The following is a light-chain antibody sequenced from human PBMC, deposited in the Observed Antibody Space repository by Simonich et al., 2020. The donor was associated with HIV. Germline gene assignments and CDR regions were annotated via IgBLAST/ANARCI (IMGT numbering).Light chain of an antibody. V-gene: IGKV1-39*01. Sequence: DLQMTQSPSSLSASIGDRVTITCRASQSISSYLNWYQQKPGKAPKLLIYAASSLQSGVPSRFSASGSGTDVTLTISSLQPEDFATYYCQQSYSTPRTFGQGTKVEIK. CDR3: QQSYSTPRT. CDR1: QSISSY. J-gene: IGKJ1*01. CDR2: AAS.